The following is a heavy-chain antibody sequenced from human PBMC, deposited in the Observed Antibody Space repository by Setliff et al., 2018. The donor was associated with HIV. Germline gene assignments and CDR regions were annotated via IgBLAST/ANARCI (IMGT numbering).Heavy chain of an antibody. CDR3: ARGGGITWRSYSFDY. D-gene: IGHD3-10*01. V-gene: IGHV4-34*01. J-gene: IGHJ4*02. Sequence: SETLSLTCAVYGETFSNFYWSWIRQAPGKGLEWIGEIKASESKHNNPSLKSRVTMSVDTSKKQFSLKLTSVTAADTAVYYCARGGGITWRSYSFDYWGQGALVTVSS. CDR1: GETFSNFY. CDR2: IKASESK.